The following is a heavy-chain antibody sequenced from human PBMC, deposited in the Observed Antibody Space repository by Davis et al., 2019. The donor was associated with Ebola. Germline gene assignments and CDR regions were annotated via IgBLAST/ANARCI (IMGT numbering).Heavy chain of an antibody. CDR1: GFTFSSYS. CDR2: ISSSSSYI. J-gene: IGHJ6*03. Sequence: GESLKISCAASGFTFSSYSMNWVRQAPGKGLEWVSSISSSSSYIYYADSVKGRFTISRDNAKNSLYLQMNSLRAEDTAVYYCARDTPAATYYYYYYYMDVWGKGTTVTVSS. V-gene: IGHV3-21*01. D-gene: IGHD2-2*01. CDR3: ARDTPAATYYYYYYYMDV.